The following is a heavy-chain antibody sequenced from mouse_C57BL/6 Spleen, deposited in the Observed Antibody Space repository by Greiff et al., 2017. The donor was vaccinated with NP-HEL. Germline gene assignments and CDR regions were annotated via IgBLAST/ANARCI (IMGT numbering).Heavy chain of an antibody. CDR3: ARGDYYNSSFDY. CDR1: GFTFSDYG. CDR2: ISSGSSAI. D-gene: IGHD1-1*01. V-gene: IGHV5-17*01. J-gene: IGHJ2*01. Sequence: EVQLVESGGGLVKPGGSLKLSCAASGFTFSDYGMHWVRQAPEKGLEWVAYISSGSSAIYYADTVKGRFTISRDNAKNTLFLQMTSLRSEDTAMYYCARGDYYNSSFDYWGQGTTLTVSS.